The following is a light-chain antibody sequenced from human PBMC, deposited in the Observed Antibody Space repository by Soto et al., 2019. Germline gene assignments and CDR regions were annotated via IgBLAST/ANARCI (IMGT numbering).Light chain of an antibody. CDR2: GAS. J-gene: IGKJ2*01. Sequence: ERVMTQSPATLSVSPGERATLSCRASQSVSSDLAWYQRKPGQAPRLLIYGASTRATGIPARFSGSGSGTEFTLTISSLQSEDFAVYYCQQYNNWPRTFGQGTKLEIK. CDR3: QQYNNWPRT. V-gene: IGKV3-15*01. CDR1: QSVSSD.